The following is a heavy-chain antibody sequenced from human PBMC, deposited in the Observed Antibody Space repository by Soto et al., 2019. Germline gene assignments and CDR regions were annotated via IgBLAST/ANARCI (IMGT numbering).Heavy chain of an antibody. V-gene: IGHV1-3*05. CDR3: ARVSGDYRPDY. CDR2: INAGNGNT. CDR1: GYTFTNYA. D-gene: IGHD6-19*01. J-gene: IGHJ4*02. Sequence: QVQLVQSGAEEKKPGASVKVSCKASGYTFTNYAMHWVRQAPGQRLEWMGWINAGNGNTKYSQKFQGRVTITRDTTASTAYMELSSLRSEDTAVYYCARVSGDYRPDYWGQGTLVTVST.